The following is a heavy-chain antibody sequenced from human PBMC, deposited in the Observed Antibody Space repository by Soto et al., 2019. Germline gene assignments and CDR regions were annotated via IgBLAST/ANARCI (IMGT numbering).Heavy chain of an antibody. CDR1: GFTFSNYA. D-gene: IGHD3-22*01. CDR2: ISYDGSNK. J-gene: IGHJ4*02. CDR3: ARDYGTRNYYDSGGYSFTPYYFDY. Sequence: HPGGSLRLSCAASGFTFSNYAMHWVRQAPGKGLEWVAFISYDGSNKYYADSVKGRFTISRDNSKNTLYLQMNSLRAEDTAVYYCARDYGTRNYYDSGGYSFTPYYFDYWGRGTLVTVSS. V-gene: IGHV3-30-3*01.